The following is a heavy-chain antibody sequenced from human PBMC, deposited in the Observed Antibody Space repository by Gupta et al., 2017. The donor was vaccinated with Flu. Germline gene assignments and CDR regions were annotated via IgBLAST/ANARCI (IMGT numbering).Heavy chain of an antibody. CDR2: INHSGST. CDR3: ASLAVDYGDYVFDY. J-gene: IGHJ4*02. CDR1: GGSFSGYY. Sequence: QVQLQQWGAGLLKPSETLSLTCAVYGGSFSGYYWSWIRQPPGKGLEWIGEINHSGSTNYNPSLKSRVTISVDTSKNQFSLKMSSVTAADTAVYYCASLAVDYGDYVFDYWGQGTLVTGSS. D-gene: IGHD4-17*01. V-gene: IGHV4-34*01.